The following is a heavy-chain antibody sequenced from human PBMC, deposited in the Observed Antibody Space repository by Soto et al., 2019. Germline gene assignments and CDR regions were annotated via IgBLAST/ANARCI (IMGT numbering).Heavy chain of an antibody. J-gene: IGHJ5*02. V-gene: IGHV4-39*01. CDR2: IYYSGST. D-gene: IGHD6-13*01. Sequence: SETLSLTCTVSGGSISSSSYYWGWIRQPPGKGLEWIGSIYYSGSTYYNPSLKSRVTISVDTSKNQFSLKLSSVTAADTAVYYCARAHYTIAEAGTINNWFDPWGQGTPVTVSS. CDR3: ARAHYTIAEAGTINNWFDP. CDR1: GGSISSSSYY.